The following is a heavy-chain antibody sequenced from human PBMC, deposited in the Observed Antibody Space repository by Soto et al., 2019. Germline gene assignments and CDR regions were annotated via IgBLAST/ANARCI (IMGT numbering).Heavy chain of an antibody. J-gene: IGHJ4*02. CDR1: GGSISSYY. V-gene: IGHV4-59*08. CDR3: ARQGYSGYGYFDY. D-gene: IGHD5-12*01. CDR2: YSGST. Sequence: PSETLSLTCTVSGGSISSYYWSWIRQPPGKGLEWIGYYSGSTNYNPSLKSRVTISVDTSKNQFSLKLSSVTAADTAVYYCARQGYSGYGYFDYWGQETLVTVSS.